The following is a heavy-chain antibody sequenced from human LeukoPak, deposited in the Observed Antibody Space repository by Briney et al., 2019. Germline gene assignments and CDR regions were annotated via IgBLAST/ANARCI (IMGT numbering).Heavy chain of an antibody. Sequence: GESLKISCKGSGFTFSDYYMSWIRQAPGKGLEWVSYISSSSSYTNYADSVKGRFTISRDNAKNSLYLQMNSLRAEDTAVYYCARSQVSSGWYGDYWGQGTLVTVSS. CDR1: GFTFSDYY. CDR3: ARSQVSSGWYGDY. J-gene: IGHJ4*02. D-gene: IGHD6-19*01. CDR2: ISSSSSYT. V-gene: IGHV3-11*06.